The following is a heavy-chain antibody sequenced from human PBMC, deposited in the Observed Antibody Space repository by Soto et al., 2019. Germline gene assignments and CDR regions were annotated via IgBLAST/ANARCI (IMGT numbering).Heavy chain of an antibody. CDR1: GYTFIGYS. V-gene: IGHV1-2*02. Sequence: ASVKVSCKASGYTFIGYSIHWVRQAPGQGLEWMGRIDPNSGETNFAQTFRGRVTMTTDTSISTAFMELSRLTSDDTAVYYCARGGLYSYPYWGQGTLVTVSS. CDR2: IDPNSGET. CDR3: ARGGLYSYPY. D-gene: IGHD3-16*02. J-gene: IGHJ4*02.